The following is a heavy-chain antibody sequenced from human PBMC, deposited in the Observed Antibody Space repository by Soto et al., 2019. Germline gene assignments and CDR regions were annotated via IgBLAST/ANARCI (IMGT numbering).Heavy chain of an antibody. V-gene: IGHV3-23*01. Sequence: EVQVLESGGGLVQPGGSLRLSCAAAGFTFSTYAMSWVRQAPGKGLEWVSGISGGGGSTYYADSVKGRFTISRDNSKNTLYLQMNSLRAEDTAVYYCAKADLLGYCTGGSCYSLDYWGRGTLVTVSS. CDR1: GFTFSTYA. D-gene: IGHD2-15*01. CDR3: AKADLLGYCTGGSCYSLDY. CDR2: ISGGGGST. J-gene: IGHJ4*02.